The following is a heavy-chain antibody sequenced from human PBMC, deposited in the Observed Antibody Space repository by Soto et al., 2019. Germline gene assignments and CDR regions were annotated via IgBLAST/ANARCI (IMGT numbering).Heavy chain of an antibody. J-gene: IGHJ6*03. D-gene: IGHD3-3*01. CDR2: INHSGST. CDR3: ARVNDFWSGYYMDV. V-gene: IGHV4-34*01. CDR1: GGSFSGYY. Sequence: SETLSLTCAVYGGSFSGYYWSWIRQPPGKGLEWIGEINHSGSTNNNPSLKSRVTISVDTSKNQFSLKLSSVTAADTAVYYCARVNDFWSGYYMDVWGKGTTVTVSS.